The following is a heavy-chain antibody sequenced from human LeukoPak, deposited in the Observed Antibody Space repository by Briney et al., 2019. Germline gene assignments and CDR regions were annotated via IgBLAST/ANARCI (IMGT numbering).Heavy chain of an antibody. CDR3: TRGSLVVVSPDY. J-gene: IGHJ4*02. D-gene: IGHD3-22*01. V-gene: IGHV7-4-1*02. Sequence: GASVKVSCKTSGYTFTDYAINWVRQAPGQGLEWMGWINTNTGDPTYAQGLTGRLVFSFDTSVATAYLQISSLKAEDTAVYYCTRGSLVVVSPDYWGQGTLVTVSS. CDR2: INTNTGDP. CDR1: GYTFTDYA.